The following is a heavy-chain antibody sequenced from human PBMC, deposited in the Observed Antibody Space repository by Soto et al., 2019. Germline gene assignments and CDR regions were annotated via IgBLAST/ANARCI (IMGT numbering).Heavy chain of an antibody. V-gene: IGHV4-59*01. Sequence: SETLSLTCTISGGSISGFYWGWIRQPPGKGLEWTGNIYYSGSANYDPSLRSRVTISLNTSKNQFSLNLNSVTAADTAIYYCARWTYCGGDCYWLDFWGQGTPVTVSS. D-gene: IGHD2-21*02. CDR1: GGSISGFY. J-gene: IGHJ4*02. CDR2: IYYSGSA. CDR3: ARWTYCGGDCYWLDF.